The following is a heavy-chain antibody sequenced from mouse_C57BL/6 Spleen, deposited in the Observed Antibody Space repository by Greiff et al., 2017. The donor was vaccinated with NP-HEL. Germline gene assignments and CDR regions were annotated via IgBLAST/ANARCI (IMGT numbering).Heavy chain of an antibody. CDR3: ARDVYYALDY. V-gene: IGHV3-6*01. Sequence: VQLKESGPGLVKPSQSLSLTCSVTGYSITSGYYWNWIRQFPGNKLEWMGYISYDGSNNYNPSLKNRISITRDTSKNQFFLKLNSVTTEDTATYYCARDVYYALDYWGQGTTLTVSS. J-gene: IGHJ2*01. CDR1: GYSITSGYY. D-gene: IGHD2-1*01. CDR2: ISYDGSN.